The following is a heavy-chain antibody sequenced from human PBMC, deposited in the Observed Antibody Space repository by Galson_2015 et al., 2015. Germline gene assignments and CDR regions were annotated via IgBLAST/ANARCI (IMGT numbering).Heavy chain of an antibody. CDR3: AKDSNRRFLNY. CDR2: ISGSGGST. Sequence: ISGSGGSTYYADSVKGRFTISRDNSKNTLYMEMNSLRAEDTAVYYCAKDSNRRFLNYWGQGTLVTVSS. D-gene: IGHD2/OR15-2a*01. J-gene: IGHJ4*02. V-gene: IGHV3-23*01.